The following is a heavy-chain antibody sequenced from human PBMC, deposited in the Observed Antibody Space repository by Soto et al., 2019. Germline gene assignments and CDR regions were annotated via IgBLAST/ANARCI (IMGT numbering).Heavy chain of an antibody. J-gene: IGHJ4*02. CDR1: GFTFGRYA. D-gene: IGHD3-10*01. CDR2: LSGSGSST. Sequence: EVQLLESGGGLVQPGGSLRLSCAASGFTFGRYAMTWVRQAPGKGLEWVSSLSGSGSSTYYADSVKGRFTISRDNSKDMLHLQMHSLRAEDTAVYYCAKLFRGSGSHLDYWGQGTLVTVSS. CDR3: AKLFRGSGSHLDY. V-gene: IGHV3-23*01.